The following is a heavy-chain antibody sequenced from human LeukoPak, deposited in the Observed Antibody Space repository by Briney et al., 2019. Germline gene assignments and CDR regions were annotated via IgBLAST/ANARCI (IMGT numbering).Heavy chain of an antibody. CDR1: GGSISSGGYY. D-gene: IGHD2-8*02. V-gene: IGHV4-30-2*01. CDR2: IYHSGST. J-gene: IGHJ4*02. Sequence: NPSETLSLTCTVSGGSISSGGYYWSWIRQPPGKGLEWIGYIYHSGSTYYNPSLKSRVTISVDRSKNQFSLKLSSVTAADTAVYYCARVLAGVPLVQGYFDYWGQGTLVTVSS. CDR3: ARVLAGVPLVQGYFDY.